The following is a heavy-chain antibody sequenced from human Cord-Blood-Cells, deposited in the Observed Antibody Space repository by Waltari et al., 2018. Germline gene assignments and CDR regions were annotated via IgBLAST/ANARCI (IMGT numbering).Heavy chain of an antibody. CDR1: GYSFTSYW. V-gene: IGHV5-51*01. D-gene: IGHD3-3*01. CDR2: VYPSSADT. CDR3: ARRRAYDFWSGYYYWYFDL. Sequence: EVQLVQSGAEVKKPGESLKISCKGSGYSFTSYWIGWVRQMPGKGLEWMGVVYPSSADTEDTPSFQGHVTSSADKSISTAYLQWSSLKASDTAMYYCARRRAYDFWSGYYYWYFDLWGRGTLVTVSS. J-gene: IGHJ2*01.